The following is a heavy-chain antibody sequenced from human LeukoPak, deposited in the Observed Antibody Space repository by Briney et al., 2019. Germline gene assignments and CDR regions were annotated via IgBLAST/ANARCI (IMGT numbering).Heavy chain of an antibody. Sequence: SETLSLTCTVSGGSISSSSYYWGWIRQPPGKGLEWIGYIYYSGSTNYNPSLKSRVTISVDTSKNQFSLKLSSVTAADTAVYYCARHRPLEYSSGWYVSDYWGQGTLVTVSS. CDR2: IYYSGST. CDR3: ARHRPLEYSSGWYVSDY. CDR1: GGSISSSSYY. J-gene: IGHJ4*02. D-gene: IGHD6-19*01. V-gene: IGHV4-61*05.